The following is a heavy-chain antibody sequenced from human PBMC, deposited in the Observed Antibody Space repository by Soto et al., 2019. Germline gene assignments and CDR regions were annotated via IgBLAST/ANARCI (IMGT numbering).Heavy chain of an antibody. D-gene: IGHD1-1*01. V-gene: IGHV3-21*01. Sequence: PEGSLRLSCAASGFTFSSFTMHWVRQAPGKGLEWVASISRSSIYIYYSDSLKGRVTISRDNAKNSLYLQMDSPRVEDTAIYYCAREELDYWGQGTLVTVSS. CDR1: GFTFSSFT. CDR2: ISRSSIYI. CDR3: AREELDY. J-gene: IGHJ4*02.